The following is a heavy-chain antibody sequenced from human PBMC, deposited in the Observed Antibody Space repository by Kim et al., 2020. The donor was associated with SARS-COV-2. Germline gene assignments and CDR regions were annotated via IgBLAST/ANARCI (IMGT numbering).Heavy chain of an antibody. J-gene: IGHJ4*02. CDR1: GGSFSGYY. CDR3: ARWSVDTAMVTYFDY. V-gene: IGHV4-34*01. D-gene: IGHD5-18*01. Sequence: SETLSLTCAVYGGSFSGYYWSWIRQPPGKGLEWIGEINHSGSTNYNPSLKSRVTISVDTSKNQFSLKLSSVTAADTAVYYCARWSVDTAMVTYFDYWGQGTLVTVSS. CDR2: INHSGST.